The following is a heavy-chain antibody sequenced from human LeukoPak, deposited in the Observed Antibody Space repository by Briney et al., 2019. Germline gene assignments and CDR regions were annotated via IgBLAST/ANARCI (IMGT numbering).Heavy chain of an antibody. CDR2: INHSGST. CDR1: GGSFSGYY. J-gene: IGHJ3*02. V-gene: IGHV4-34*01. Sequence: SETLSLTCAVYGGSFSGYYWSWIRKPPGKGLEWIGEINHSGSTNYNPSLKSRVTISVDTSKNQFSLKLSSVTAADTAVYYCAREAISGLMAFDIWGQGTMVTVSS. CDR3: AREAISGLMAFDI. D-gene: IGHD3-22*01.